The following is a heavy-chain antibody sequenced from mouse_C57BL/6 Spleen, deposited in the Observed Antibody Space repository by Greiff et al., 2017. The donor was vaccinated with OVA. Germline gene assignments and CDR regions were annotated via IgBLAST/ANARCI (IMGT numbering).Heavy chain of an antibody. V-gene: IGHV1-15*01. CDR2: IDPETGGT. J-gene: IGHJ3*01. Sequence: QVHVKQSGAELVRPGASVTLSCKASGYTFTDYEMHWVKQTPVHGLEWIGAIDPETGGTAYNQKFKGKAILTADKSSSTAYMELRSLTSEDSAVYYCTRTDYGSSLAWFAYWGQGTLVTVSA. CDR1: GYTFTDYE. D-gene: IGHD1-1*01. CDR3: TRTDYGSSLAWFAY.